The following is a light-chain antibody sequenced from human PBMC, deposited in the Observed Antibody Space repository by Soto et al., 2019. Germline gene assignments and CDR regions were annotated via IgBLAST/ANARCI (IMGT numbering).Light chain of an antibody. CDR3: AAWDDSLNGRYV. V-gene: IGLV1-44*01. Sequence: QSVLTQPPSAFGTPGQRVIISCSGSSSHIGSNTVNWYQQLPGTAPKLLIYSNNQRPSGVPDRFSGSKSGTSASLAISGLQSEDEADYYCAAWDDSLNGRYVFGTGTKVTVL. CDR2: SNN. J-gene: IGLJ1*01. CDR1: SSHIGSNT.